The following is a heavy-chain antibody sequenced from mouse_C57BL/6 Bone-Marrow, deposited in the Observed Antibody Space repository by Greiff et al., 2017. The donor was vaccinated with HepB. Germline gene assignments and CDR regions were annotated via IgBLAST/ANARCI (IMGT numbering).Heavy chain of an antibody. J-gene: IGHJ2*01. Sequence: VQLQQSGAELARPGASVKMSCKASGYTFTSYTMHWVKQRPGQGLEWIGYINPSSGYTKYNQKFKDKATLTADKSSSTAFMQLSSLTSEDSAVYYCARWFGGDYWGQGTTLTVSS. CDR3: ARWFGGDY. V-gene: IGHV1-4*01. CDR1: GYTFTSYT. D-gene: IGHD1-1*02. CDR2: INPSSGYT.